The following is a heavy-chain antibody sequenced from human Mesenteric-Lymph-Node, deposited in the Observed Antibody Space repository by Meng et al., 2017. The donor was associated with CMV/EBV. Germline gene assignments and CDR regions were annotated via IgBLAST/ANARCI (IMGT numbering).Heavy chain of an antibody. V-gene: IGHV3-30*04. CDR1: GFTFSSYA. Sequence: GESLKISCAASGFTFSSYAMHWVRQAPGKGLEWVAIISYDGSNKYYADSVKGRFTISRDNSKNTLYLQMNSLRAEDTAVYYCAREEVPTFRSLPDLWGQGTLVTVSS. D-gene: IGHD3-16*01. CDR3: AREEVPTFRSLPDL. J-gene: IGHJ5*02. CDR2: ISYDGSNK.